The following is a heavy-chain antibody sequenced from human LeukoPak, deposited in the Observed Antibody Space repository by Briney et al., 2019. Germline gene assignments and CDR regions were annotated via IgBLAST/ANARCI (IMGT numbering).Heavy chain of an antibody. Sequence: GGSLRLSCAASGFMFSSNWMSWVRLAPGKGLEWVANIKEDGTETYYVDSVKGRFTTSRDNAKNSLYLQMNSLRVEDTAVYYCAKEGRSLQTYWGQGTLVTASS. D-gene: IGHD5-24*01. CDR3: AKEGRSLQTY. J-gene: IGHJ4*02. V-gene: IGHV3-7*03. CDR1: GFMFSSNW. CDR2: IKEDGTET.